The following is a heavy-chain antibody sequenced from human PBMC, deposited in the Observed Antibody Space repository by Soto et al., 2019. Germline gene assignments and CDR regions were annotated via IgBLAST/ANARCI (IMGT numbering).Heavy chain of an antibody. Sequence: SETLSLTCTVSGGSLSSYYWTWIRQSPGKGLEWIGYVYFSGKTNYNPSLKSRVTISIDTSKNQFSLRLASVTAADTAFYYCGSVRPSGYVLSWGQGTLVTVSS. D-gene: IGHD6-25*01. V-gene: IGHV4-59*01. CDR3: GSVRPSGYVLS. CDR1: GGSLSSYY. J-gene: IGHJ5*02. CDR2: VYFSGKT.